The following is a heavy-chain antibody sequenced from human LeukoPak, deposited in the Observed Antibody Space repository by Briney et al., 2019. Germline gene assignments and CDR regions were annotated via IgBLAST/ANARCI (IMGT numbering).Heavy chain of an antibody. J-gene: IGHJ6*03. CDR1: GGTFSSYA. D-gene: IGHD6-13*01. Sequence: ASVKVSCKASGGTFSSYAISWVRQAPGQGLEWMGGIIPIFGTANYAQKFQGRVTITTDESTSTAYMELSSLRSEDMAVYYCARDSHYSSSRYGEQQYYYYMDVWGKGTTVTVSS. V-gene: IGHV1-69*05. CDR2: IIPIFGTA. CDR3: ARDSHYSSSRYGEQQYYYYMDV.